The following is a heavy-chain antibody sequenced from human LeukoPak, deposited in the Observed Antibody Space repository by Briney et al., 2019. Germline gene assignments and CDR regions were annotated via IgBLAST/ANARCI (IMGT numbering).Heavy chain of an antibody. CDR2: IYYCWST. D-gene: IGHD2-2*01. Sequence: SETLSLTCTVSGCSISSYYWSWIRQPPGKGLEWMGYIYYCWSTNYNPSLKSRVTISVDTSKNQFSLKLSSVTAADTAVYYCARELRYCSSASCSKGPDYYYYYMDVWGKGTTVTVSS. CDR3: ARELRYCSSASCSKGPDYYYYYMDV. J-gene: IGHJ6*03. V-gene: IGHV4-59*01. CDR1: GCSISSYY.